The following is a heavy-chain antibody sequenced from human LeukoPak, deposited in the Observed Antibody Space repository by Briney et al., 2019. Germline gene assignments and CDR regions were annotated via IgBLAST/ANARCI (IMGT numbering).Heavy chain of an antibody. J-gene: IGHJ2*01. CDR3: ARESLCSSTSCYHYWYFDL. Sequence: TGGSLRLSCAASGFTFSSYGMHWVRQAPGKGLEWVAFIRYDGSNKYYADSVKGRFTISRDNSKNTLYLQMNSLRAEDTAVYYCARESLCSSTSCYHYWYFDLWGRGTLVTVSS. CDR1: GFTFSSYG. CDR2: IRYDGSNK. V-gene: IGHV3-30*02. D-gene: IGHD2-2*01.